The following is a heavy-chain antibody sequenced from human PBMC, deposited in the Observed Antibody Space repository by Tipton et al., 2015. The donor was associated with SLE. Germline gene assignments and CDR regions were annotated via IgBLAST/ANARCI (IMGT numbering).Heavy chain of an antibody. V-gene: IGHV3-53*05. D-gene: IGHD5-18*01. Sequence: SLRLSCEASGLTFSDYAMTWVRQAPGKGLEWVSVFYSGGSRYYADSVKGRFTISRDTSKNTLYLQMNSLRPEDTGVYYCARDATGLDTFDIWGQGTMVTVSS. J-gene: IGHJ3*02. CDR1: GLTFSDYA. CDR2: FYSGGSR. CDR3: ARDATGLDTFDI.